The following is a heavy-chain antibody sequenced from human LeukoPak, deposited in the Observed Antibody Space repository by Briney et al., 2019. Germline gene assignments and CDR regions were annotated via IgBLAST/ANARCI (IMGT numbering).Heavy chain of an antibody. J-gene: IGHJ3*02. D-gene: IGHD6-13*01. Sequence: GASVKVSCKASGYTFTGYYMHWVRQAPRQGLEWMGWMNPRTGVTNYAQNFQGRVTMTRDTSISTAYMELTRLTSDDAALYYCATSSGYSTTWGAFDIWGQGTTVTVSS. CDR2: MNPRTGVT. CDR1: GYTFTGYY. CDR3: ATSSGYSTTWGAFDI. V-gene: IGHV1-2*02.